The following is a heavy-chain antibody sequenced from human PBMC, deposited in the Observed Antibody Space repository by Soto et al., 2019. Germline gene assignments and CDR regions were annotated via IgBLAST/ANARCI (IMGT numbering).Heavy chain of an antibody. Sequence: SETLSLTCTVSGASISSYYWSWIRQPPGKGLEWIGHISYSGSTYYNPSLKSRVTISVDTSKNQFSLKLSSVTAADTAVYYCARGGGVPAATWFDPWGQGTLVTVSS. CDR1: GASISSYY. D-gene: IGHD2-2*01. CDR2: ISYSGST. CDR3: ARGGGVPAATWFDP. J-gene: IGHJ5*02. V-gene: IGHV4-59*12.